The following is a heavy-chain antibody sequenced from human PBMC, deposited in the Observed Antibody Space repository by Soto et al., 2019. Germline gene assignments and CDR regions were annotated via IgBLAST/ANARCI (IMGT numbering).Heavy chain of an antibody. CDR1: GFSFRDVA. CDR3: NPCRGAIRN. J-gene: IGHJ4*02. Sequence: EVQLVEAGGCLVKPGGSLRLSCAASGFSFRDVAMKWVRQAPGRGLEWVGRIRSKTDGGATEYAAPVRGRFTISRDDSKNTLYLQMNSLKIEDTAVYYCNPCRGAIRNWGQGTLVTVSS. CDR2: IRSKTDGGAT. D-gene: IGHD3-16*02. V-gene: IGHV3-15*07.